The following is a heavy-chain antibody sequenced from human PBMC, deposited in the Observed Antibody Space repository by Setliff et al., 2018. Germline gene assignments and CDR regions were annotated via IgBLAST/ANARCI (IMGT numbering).Heavy chain of an antibody. CDR2: IIPIFGTA. CDR3: ARVEFTSWSQPGEIDY. J-gene: IGHJ4*02. CDR1: GGTFSSYA. Sequence: SVKVSCKASGGTFSSYAISWVRQAPGQGLEWMGGIIPIFGTANYAQKFQGRVTITADESTSTAYMEPSSLRSEDTAVYYCARVEFTSWSQPGEIDYWGQGTLVTVSS. V-gene: IGHV1-69*13. D-gene: IGHD2-2*01.